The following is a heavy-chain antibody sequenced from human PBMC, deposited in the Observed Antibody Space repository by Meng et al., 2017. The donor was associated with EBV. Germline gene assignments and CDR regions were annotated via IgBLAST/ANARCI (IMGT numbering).Heavy chain of an antibody. V-gene: IGHV3-21*01. CDR2: ISSSSSYI. J-gene: IGHJ4*02. D-gene: IGHD3-3*01. Sequence: EWRLGGPGGGRSKPGGALGLSCAASGFTFSSYSMNWVRQAPGKGLEWVSSISSSSSYIYYADSVKGRFTISRDNAKNSLYLQMNSLRAEDTAVYYCARYYLEWALDYWGQGTLVTGSS. CDR3: ARYYLEWALDY. CDR1: GFTFSSYS.